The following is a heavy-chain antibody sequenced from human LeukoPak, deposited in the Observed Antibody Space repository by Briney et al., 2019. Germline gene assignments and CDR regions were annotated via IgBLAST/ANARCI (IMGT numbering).Heavy chain of an antibody. V-gene: IGHV3-7*01. D-gene: IGHD6-19*01. CDR1: GFTFSNYW. CDR3: ARDQFTGWYSGVDFFFDF. CDR2: IKQDGSEK. J-gene: IGHJ4*02. Sequence: GGSLRLSCAASGFTFSNYWMSWVRQAPGKGLEWVANIKQDGSEKYYVDSVKDRFTVSRDNAKNSLFLEMTSLRAEDTALYYCARDQFTGWYSGVDFFFDFWGQGALVTVSS.